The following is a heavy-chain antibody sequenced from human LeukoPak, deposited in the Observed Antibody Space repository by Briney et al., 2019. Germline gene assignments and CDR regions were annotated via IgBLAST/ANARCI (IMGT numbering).Heavy chain of an antibody. CDR2: IYYSGST. Sequence: PSETLSLTCTVPGGSVSSGNYYWSWIRQPPGKGLDWIGYIYYSGSTNYNPSLKSRVTISVDTSKNQFSLKLSSVTAADTAVYYCARARDGYNLGIDYWGQGTLVTVSS. V-gene: IGHV4-61*01. D-gene: IGHD5-24*01. CDR3: ARARDGYNLGIDY. J-gene: IGHJ4*02. CDR1: GGSVSSGNYY.